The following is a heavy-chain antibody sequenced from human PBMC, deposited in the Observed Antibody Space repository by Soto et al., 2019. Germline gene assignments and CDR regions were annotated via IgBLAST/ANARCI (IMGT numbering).Heavy chain of an antibody. CDR3: ARDLEWELPSNAPNGFDP. CDR1: GYTFTSYG. Sequence: ASVKVSCKASGYTFTSYGISWVLQAPGQGLEWMGWISAYNGNTNYAQKLQGRVTMTTDTSTSTAYMELRSLRSDDTAVYYCARDLEWELPSNAPNGFDPWGQGTLVTVSS. V-gene: IGHV1-18*01. CDR2: ISAYNGNT. J-gene: IGHJ5*02. D-gene: IGHD1-26*01.